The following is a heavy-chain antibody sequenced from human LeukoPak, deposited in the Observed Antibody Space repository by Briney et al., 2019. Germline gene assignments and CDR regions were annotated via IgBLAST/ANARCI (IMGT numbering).Heavy chain of an antibody. J-gene: IGHJ4*02. D-gene: IGHD2-2*01. CDR1: GYSFTSYW. V-gene: IGHV5-51*01. CDR2: IYPGDSDT. CDR3: ARRYCSSTSCSYYFDY. Sequence: GESLKISCKGSGYSFTSYWIGWVRQMPGKGLEWMGIIYPGDSDTRYSPSFQGQVTISAGKSISTAYLQWSSLKASDTAMYYCARRYCSSTSCSYYFDYWGQGTLVTVSS.